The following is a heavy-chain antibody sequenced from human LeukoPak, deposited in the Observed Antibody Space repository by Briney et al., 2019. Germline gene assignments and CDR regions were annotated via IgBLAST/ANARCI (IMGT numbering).Heavy chain of an antibody. J-gene: IGHJ4*02. CDR2: IPYDGSNK. Sequence: PGGSLRLSCAASGFTFSSYSMNWVRQAPGKGLEWVAFIPYDGSNKYYADSVKGRFTISRDNSKKTASLQMNSLRAEDTAVYYCAKRGYTSSWIFDSWGQGTLVTVSS. CDR1: GFTFSSYS. V-gene: IGHV3-30*02. D-gene: IGHD6-13*01. CDR3: AKRGYTSSWIFDS.